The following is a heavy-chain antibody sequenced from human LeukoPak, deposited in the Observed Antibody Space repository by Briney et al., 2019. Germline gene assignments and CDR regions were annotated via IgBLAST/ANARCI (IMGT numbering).Heavy chain of an antibody. V-gene: IGHV1-18*01. Sequence: GASVNLSCKASGYTFTSYGISWVRQAPGQGREWMGWISAYNGNTNYAQKLQGRVTMTTDTSTSTAYMELRSLRSDDTAVYYCARAGIAVAGTGTYYYGMDVWGQGTTVTVSS. CDR1: GYTFTSYG. CDR2: ISAYNGNT. CDR3: ARAGIAVAGTGTYYYGMDV. D-gene: IGHD6-19*01. J-gene: IGHJ6*02.